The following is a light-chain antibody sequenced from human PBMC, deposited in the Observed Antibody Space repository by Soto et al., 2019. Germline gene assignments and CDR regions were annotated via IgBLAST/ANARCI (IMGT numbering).Light chain of an antibody. CDR2: LNSDGSH. V-gene: IGLV4-69*01. CDR1: SGHSSYA. CDR3: QTWGTGPV. J-gene: IGLJ2*01. Sequence: QSVLTQSPSASASLGASVNLTCTLSSGHSSYAIAWHQQQPEKGPRYLMKLNSDGSHTKGDGIPDRFSGSSSGADRYLTISSLQSEDEADYYCQTWGTGPVFGGGTKLTVL.